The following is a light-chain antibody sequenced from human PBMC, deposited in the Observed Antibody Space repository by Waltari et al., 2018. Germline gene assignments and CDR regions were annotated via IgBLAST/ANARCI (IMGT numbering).Light chain of an antibody. CDR2: STT. J-gene: IGLJ3*02. CDR1: IYNIGINT. CDR3: GAWDDGVKEWV. Sequence: QSVLTQPPSASGTPGRRVTISCSGTIYNIGINTVNWYQQFPGSAPKLLIFSTTPRPAGGPDRLSASKSGTSASLAINGLQAADEADYYCGAWDDGVKEWVFGGGTKLTVL. V-gene: IGLV1-44*01.